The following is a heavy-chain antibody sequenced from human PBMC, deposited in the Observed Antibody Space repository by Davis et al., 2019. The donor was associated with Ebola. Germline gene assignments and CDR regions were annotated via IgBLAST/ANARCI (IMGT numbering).Heavy chain of an antibody. J-gene: IGHJ4*02. V-gene: IGHV5-51*01. D-gene: IGHD6-13*01. Sequence: KVSCKGSGYSFTSYWIGWVRQMPGKGLEWMGIIYPGDSDTRYSPSFQGQVTISADKSISTAYLQWSSLKASDTAMYYCARLASSSWEPHFDYWGQGTLVTVSS. CDR1: GYSFTSYW. CDR3: ARLASSSWEPHFDY. CDR2: IYPGDSDT.